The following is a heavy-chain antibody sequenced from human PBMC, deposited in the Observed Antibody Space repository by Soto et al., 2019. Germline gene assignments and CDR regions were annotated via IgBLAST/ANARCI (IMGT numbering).Heavy chain of an antibody. Sequence: GGSLRLSCTASGFSFSTHWLSWLRQAPGKGLEWVARINEDGAAKYYVDPVKGRFTVSRDNTKNSLYLQMNSLTADDTAVYYCARGVLWVVGYWGQGTPVTVSS. V-gene: IGHV3-7*03. CDR3: ARGVLWVVGY. J-gene: IGHJ4*01. D-gene: IGHD2-15*01. CDR1: GFSFSTHW. CDR2: INEDGAAK.